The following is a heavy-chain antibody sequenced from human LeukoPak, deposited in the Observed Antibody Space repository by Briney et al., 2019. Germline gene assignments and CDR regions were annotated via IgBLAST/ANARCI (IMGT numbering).Heavy chain of an antibody. V-gene: IGHV4-61*01. CDR3: ARSEVRGSYYDFWSGYYTDRYFDY. CDR2: IYYSGST. Sequence: SETLSLTCTVSGGSVSSGYYYWSWIRQPPGKGLEWIGYIYYSGSTNYNPSLKSRVTISVDTSKNQFSLKLSSVTAADTAVYYCARSEVRGSYYDFWSGYYTDRYFDYWGQGTLVTVSS. D-gene: IGHD3-3*01. J-gene: IGHJ4*02. CDR1: GGSVSSGYYY.